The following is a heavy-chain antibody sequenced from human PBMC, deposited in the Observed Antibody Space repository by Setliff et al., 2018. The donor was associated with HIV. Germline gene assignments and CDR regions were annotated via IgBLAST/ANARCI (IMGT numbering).Heavy chain of an antibody. Sequence: GASVKVSCKASGYTFTSYGISWVRQAPGQGLEWMGWISSYNGNTNYAQNLQGRVTTNTDTSTSTDYMDLRSLRSDDTAVYFCARARYSSSRTGEYYMDVWAKGTTVTVSS. V-gene: IGHV1-18*01. D-gene: IGHD6-13*01. CDR2: ISSYNGNT. CDR3: ARARYSSSRTGEYYMDV. CDR1: GYTFTSYG. J-gene: IGHJ6*03.